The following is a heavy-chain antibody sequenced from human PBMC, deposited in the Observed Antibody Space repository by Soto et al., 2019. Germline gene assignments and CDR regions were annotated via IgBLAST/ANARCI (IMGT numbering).Heavy chain of an antibody. Sequence: QAQLVQSGAEVKKPGSSVSVSCKASGDTFNTYSISWLRQAPGQGLEWMGRIIPTVGTPNYAQKIQGRVTIPADKSTSPDYMVLTSLTTNDTAVYYCATDGGCTFSSAYNYDMDVWGKGTTVTVSS. CDR1: GDTFNTYS. D-gene: IGHD3-16*01. J-gene: IGHJ6*03. CDR2: IIPTVGTP. V-gene: IGHV1-69*08. CDR3: ATDGGCTFSSAYNYDMDV.